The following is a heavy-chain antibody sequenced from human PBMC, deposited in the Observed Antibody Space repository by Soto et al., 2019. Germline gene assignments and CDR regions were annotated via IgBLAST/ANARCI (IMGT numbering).Heavy chain of an antibody. J-gene: IGHJ5*02. Sequence: TLSRTCPVSGGSISSDANFWSWIRQLPGRGLEWIGYISYTGRTYYTPSLNSRLTISLDTSKNLFSLRLSAVTAADTAVYFCARGSFSSRSSWFDPWGQGTLVTVYS. D-gene: IGHD6-6*01. CDR1: GGSISSDANF. V-gene: IGHV4-31*03. CDR3: ARGSFSSRSSWFDP. CDR2: ISYTGRT.